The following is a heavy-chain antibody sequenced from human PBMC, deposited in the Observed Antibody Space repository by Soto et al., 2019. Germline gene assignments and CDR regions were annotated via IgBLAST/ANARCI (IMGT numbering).Heavy chain of an antibody. CDR1: GFTFSSYA. V-gene: IGHV3-23*01. CDR3: AKDQGTSSLWWLDY. CDR2: ISGSGGST. Sequence: EVQLLESGGGLVQPGGSLRLSCAASGFTFSSYAVSWVRQAPGKGLEWVSGISGSGGSTNYADSVKGRFTISRDNSKNTLYLQMNSLRAEDTAVYYCAKDQGTSSLWWLDYWGQGTLVTVSS. D-gene: IGHD2-2*01. J-gene: IGHJ4*02.